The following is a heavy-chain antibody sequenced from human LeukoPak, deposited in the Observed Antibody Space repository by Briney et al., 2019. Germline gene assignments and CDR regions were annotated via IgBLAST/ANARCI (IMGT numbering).Heavy chain of an antibody. J-gene: IGHJ4*02. CDR2: IDPSDSYT. D-gene: IGHD2-8*01. V-gene: IGHV5-10-1*04. Sequence: GESLRISCKGSGYSFTNYWITWVRQMPGKGLEWMGRIDPSDSYTNYSPSSQGQVTISADKSISTAYLQWSSLKASDTAMYYCARTYCTNGVCHYYFDYWGQGTLVTVSS. CDR1: GYSFTNYW. CDR3: ARTYCTNGVCHYYFDY.